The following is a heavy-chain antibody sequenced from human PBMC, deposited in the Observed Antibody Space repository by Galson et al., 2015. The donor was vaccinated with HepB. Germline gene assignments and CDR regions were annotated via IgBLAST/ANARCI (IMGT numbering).Heavy chain of an antibody. CDR2: IYWDDDK. Sequence: PALVKPTQTLTLTCTFSGFSLSSSGVGVGWIRQPPGKALEWLALIYWDDDKRFSPSLKTRLTITKDTSKSQVVLTMTNMDPIDTATYHCALQGGSGYFVLYWGQGTLVTVSS. CDR3: ALQGGSGYFVLY. CDR1: GFSLSSSGVG. D-gene: IGHD3-22*01. V-gene: IGHV2-5*02. J-gene: IGHJ4*02.